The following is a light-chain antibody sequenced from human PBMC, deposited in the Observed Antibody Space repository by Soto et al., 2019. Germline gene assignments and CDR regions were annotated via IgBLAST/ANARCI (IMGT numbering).Light chain of an antibody. CDR2: GNS. J-gene: IGLJ1*01. CDR3: QFYDSSLSGYV. CDR1: SSNIGAGYD. Sequence: QSALTQPPSVSGAPGQRVTISCTGSSSNIGAGYDVHWYQQLPRTAPKLLIYGNSNRPSGVPDRFSGSKSGTSASLAITGLQAEDEADYYCQFYDSSLSGYVFGTGTKLTVL. V-gene: IGLV1-40*01.